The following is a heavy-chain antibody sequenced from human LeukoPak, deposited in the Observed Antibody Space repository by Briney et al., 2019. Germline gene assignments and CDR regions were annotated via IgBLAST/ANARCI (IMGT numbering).Heavy chain of an antibody. V-gene: IGHV3-7*01. D-gene: IGHD6-19*01. CDR2: IKQDGSEK. CDR1: GFTFSSYW. CDR3: ARVGLVRGYYYMDV. J-gene: IGHJ6*03. Sequence: GGSLRLSCAASGFTFSSYWMSWARQAPGKGLEWVANIKQDGSEKYYVDSVKGRFTISRDNAKNSLYLQMNSLRAEDTAVYYCARVGLVRGYYYMDVWGKGTTVTVSS.